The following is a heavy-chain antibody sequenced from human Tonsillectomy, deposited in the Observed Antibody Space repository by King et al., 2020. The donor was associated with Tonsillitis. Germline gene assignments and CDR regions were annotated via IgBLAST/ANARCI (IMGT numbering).Heavy chain of an antibody. CDR2: IDWDDDK. V-gene: IGHV2-70*11. D-gene: IGHD6-13*01. J-gene: IGHJ6*03. CDR3: ARTSIDAAGNGVWVAHYYMAV. CDR1: GFSLSTSGMC. Sequence: VTLKESGPALVKPTQTLTLTCTFSGFSLSTSGMCVSWIRQPPGKALEWLARIDWDDDKYYSTSLKTRLTISKDTSKNQVVLTMTNMDPVDTATYYCARTSIDAAGNGVWVAHYYMAVWGKGTTVTVSS.